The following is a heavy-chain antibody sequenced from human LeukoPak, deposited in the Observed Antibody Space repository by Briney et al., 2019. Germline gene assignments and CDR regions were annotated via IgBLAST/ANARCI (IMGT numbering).Heavy chain of an antibody. CDR3: ARDREVVTAKAQMDV. CDR1: GFTVIANH. V-gene: IGHV3-53*01. D-gene: IGHD2-21*02. J-gene: IGHJ6*04. CDR2: IYIDTNT. Sequence: PGGSLRLSCAVSGFTVIANHMSWVRQAPGKGLEWVSVIYIDTNTYYADSVKGRFTVSRDNSKNTLFLQMNSLRAEDTAVYYCARDREVVTAKAQMDVWGKGTTVTVFS.